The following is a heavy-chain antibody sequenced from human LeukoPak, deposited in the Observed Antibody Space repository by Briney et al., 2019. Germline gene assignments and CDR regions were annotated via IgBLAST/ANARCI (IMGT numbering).Heavy chain of an antibody. Sequence: GASVKVSCKASGYTFTSYYMHWVRQAPGQGLEWMGWINTNTGNPTYAQGFTGRFVFSLDTSVSTAYLQISSLKAEDTAVYYCARASYYYDSSGYYYPAPSYYWGQGTLVTVSS. J-gene: IGHJ4*02. D-gene: IGHD3-22*01. CDR2: INTNTGNP. CDR1: GYTFTSYY. CDR3: ARASYYYDSSGYYYPAPSYY. V-gene: IGHV7-4-1*02.